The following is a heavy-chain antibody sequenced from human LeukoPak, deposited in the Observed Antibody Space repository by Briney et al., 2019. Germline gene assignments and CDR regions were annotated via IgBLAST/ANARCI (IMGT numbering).Heavy chain of an antibody. J-gene: IGHJ4*02. D-gene: IGHD6-19*01. Sequence: GASVKVSCKASGYTFTSYYMHWVRQAPGQGLEWMGLIITSAGSTTYAQNFQGRVTLTRDTSTSTVYMGMSSLRSEDTAVYYCATDMGVAVAGFDYWGQGTLVTVSS. CDR2: IITSAGST. CDR1: GYTFTSYY. CDR3: ATDMGVAVAGFDY. V-gene: IGHV1-46*01.